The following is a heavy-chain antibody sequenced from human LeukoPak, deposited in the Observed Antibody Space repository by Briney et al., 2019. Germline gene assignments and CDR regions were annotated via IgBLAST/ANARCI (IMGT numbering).Heavy chain of an antibody. D-gene: IGHD6-6*01. J-gene: IGHJ4*02. Sequence: ASETLSLTCTVSGGTISSGDYYWGWIRQPPGKGLEWIGSIYYSGSTYYNPSLKSRVTISVDTSKNQFSLKLSSVTAADTAVYYCARRGIATRTSLFDYWGQGTLVTVSS. CDR1: GGTISSGDYY. CDR3: ARRGIATRTSLFDY. CDR2: IYYSGST. V-gene: IGHV4-39*01.